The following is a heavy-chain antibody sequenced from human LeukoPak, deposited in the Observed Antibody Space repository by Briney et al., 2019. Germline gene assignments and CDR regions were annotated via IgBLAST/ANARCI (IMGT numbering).Heavy chain of an antibody. J-gene: IGHJ3*02. CDR2: INPSGGST. Sequence: VASVKVSCKASGYTFTSYYMHWVRQAPGQGLEWMGIINPSGGSTSYAQKFQGRVTMTRDTSTSTVYMELSSLRSEDTAVYYCAREEWELLRSNAFDIWGQGTMVTVSS. CDR3: AREEWELLRSNAFDI. V-gene: IGHV1-46*01. CDR1: GYTFTSYY. D-gene: IGHD1-26*01.